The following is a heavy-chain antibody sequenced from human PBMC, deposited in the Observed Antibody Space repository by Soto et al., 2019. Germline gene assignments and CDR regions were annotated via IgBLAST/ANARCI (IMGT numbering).Heavy chain of an antibody. D-gene: IGHD2-2*01. J-gene: IGHJ6*02. Sequence: GASVKVSCKASGYTFTSYGISWVRQAPGQGLEWMGWISAYNGNTNYAQKLQGRVTMTTDTSTSTAYMELRSLRSDDTAVYYCAREGEVVLVPAAQGSYYYYGMDVWGQGTTVTVSS. V-gene: IGHV1-18*01. CDR2: ISAYNGNT. CDR1: GYTFTSYG. CDR3: AREGEVVLVPAAQGSYYYYGMDV.